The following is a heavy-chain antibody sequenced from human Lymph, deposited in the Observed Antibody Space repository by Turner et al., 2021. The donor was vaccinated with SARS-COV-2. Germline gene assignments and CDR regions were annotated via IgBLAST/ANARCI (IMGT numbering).Heavy chain of an antibody. CDR2: IYYSGST. CDR3: ARGPITMFRGALWSFDI. D-gene: IGHD3-10*01. Sequence: QVQLQESGPGLVKPSQTLSLTCTVSGGSISSGGYYWSWIRQHPGKGLEWIGYIYYSGSTYYNPSLKSRVTISVDTSKNQFSLKLSSVTAADKAVYYCARGPITMFRGALWSFDIWGQGTMVTVSS. J-gene: IGHJ3*02. V-gene: IGHV4-31*03. CDR1: GGSISSGGYY.